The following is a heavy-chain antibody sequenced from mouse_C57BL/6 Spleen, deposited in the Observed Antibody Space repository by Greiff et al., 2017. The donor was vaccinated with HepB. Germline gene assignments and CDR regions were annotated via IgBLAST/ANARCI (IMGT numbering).Heavy chain of an antibody. Sequence: VQLQESGAELVKPGASVKISCKASGYAFSSYWMNWVKQRPGKGLEWIGQIYPGDGDTNYNGKFKGKATLTADKSSSTAYMQLSSLTSEDSAVYFCARYSNFRGFDYWGQGTTLTVSS. CDR1: GYAFSSYW. CDR3: ARYSNFRGFDY. D-gene: IGHD2-5*01. CDR2: IYPGDGDT. J-gene: IGHJ2*01. V-gene: IGHV1-80*01.